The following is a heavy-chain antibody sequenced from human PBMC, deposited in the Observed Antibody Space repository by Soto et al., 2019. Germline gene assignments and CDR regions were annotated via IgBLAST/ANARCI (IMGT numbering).Heavy chain of an antibody. V-gene: IGHV4-34*01. Sequence: SETLSLTCAVYGGSFSGYCWSWIRQTPGERLEWVGDICHGGGANYNPSLKSRVAFSMDPSKNQSSLKLNSVMAADTAVYYCAGYSNSWSKYVKHWGRGSLVT. D-gene: IGHD6-13*01. CDR2: ICHGGGA. CDR1: GGSFSGYC. J-gene: IGHJ1*01. CDR3: AGYSNSWSKYVKH.